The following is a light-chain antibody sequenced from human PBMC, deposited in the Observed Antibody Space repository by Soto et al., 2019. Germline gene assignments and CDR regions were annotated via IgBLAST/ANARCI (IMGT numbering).Light chain of an antibody. V-gene: IGKV1-5*01. Sequence: IQMAQSPSTLSSSVGERVTRTCPASQSINAWLAWYQQKPGKAPKLLIYDASSLQSGVPSRFSGSGSGTEFTLTISGLQPDDFATYYCQHYNIYSPWTFGQGTKVDIK. J-gene: IGKJ1*01. CDR1: QSINAW. CDR2: DAS. CDR3: QHYNIYSPWT.